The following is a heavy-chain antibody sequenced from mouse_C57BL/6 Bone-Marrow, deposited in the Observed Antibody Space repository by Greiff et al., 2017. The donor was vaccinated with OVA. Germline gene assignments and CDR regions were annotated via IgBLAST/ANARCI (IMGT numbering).Heavy chain of an antibody. D-gene: IGHD1-1*01. V-gene: IGHV1-81*01. J-gene: IGHJ1*03. Sequence: VQLKQSGAELARPGASVKLSCKASGYTFTSYGISWVKQRTGQGLEWIGEIYPRSGDTYYNEKFKGKATLTADKSSSTAYMELRSLTSEDSAVYFCARRLRYWYFDVWGTGTTVTVSS. CDR3: ARRLRYWYFDV. CDR2: IYPRSGDT. CDR1: GYTFTSYG.